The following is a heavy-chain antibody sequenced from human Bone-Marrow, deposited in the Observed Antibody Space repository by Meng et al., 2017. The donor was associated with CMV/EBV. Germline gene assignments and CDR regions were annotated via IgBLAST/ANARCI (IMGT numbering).Heavy chain of an antibody. CDR2: ISWDGGST. J-gene: IGHJ3*02. CDR3: AKEGGSYAFGAFDI. Sequence: GESLKISCAASGFTFDDYTMHWVRQAPGKGLEWVSLISWDGGSTYYADSVKGRFTISRDNSKNSLYLQMNSLRTEDTALYYCAKEGGSYAFGAFDIWGQGTMVAASS. D-gene: IGHD1-26*01. CDR1: GFTFDDYT. V-gene: IGHV3-43*01.